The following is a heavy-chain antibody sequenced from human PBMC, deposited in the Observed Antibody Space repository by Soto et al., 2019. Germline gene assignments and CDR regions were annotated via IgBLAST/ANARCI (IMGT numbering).Heavy chain of an antibody. J-gene: IGHJ6*03. V-gene: IGHV1-18*01. Sequence: ASVKVSCKASGYTFTSYGISWVRQAPGQGLERIGWISAYNGNTTYAQKLQGRVTMTTDTSTSTAYMELRSLRSDDTAVYYCARDNEYSNPAPIYYYYYMDVWGKGTTVTVSS. D-gene: IGHD6-6*01. CDR1: GYTFTSYG. CDR3: ARDNEYSNPAPIYYYYYMDV. CDR2: ISAYNGNT.